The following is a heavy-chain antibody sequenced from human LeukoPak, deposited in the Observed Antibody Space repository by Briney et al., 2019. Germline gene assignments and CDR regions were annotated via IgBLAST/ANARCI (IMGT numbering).Heavy chain of an antibody. V-gene: IGHV3-48*04. CDR1: GFTFSSYS. D-gene: IGHD2-2*01. J-gene: IGHJ4*02. Sequence: GGSLRLSCAASGFTFSSYSMNWIRQAPGKGLEWVSYISSSGSTIYYADSVKGRFTISRDNAKNSLYLQMNSLRAEDTAVYYCARGPWVVPSGYCSSTSFYDTEYWGQGTLVTVSS. CDR2: ISSSGSTI. CDR3: ARGPWVVPSGYCSSTSFYDTEY.